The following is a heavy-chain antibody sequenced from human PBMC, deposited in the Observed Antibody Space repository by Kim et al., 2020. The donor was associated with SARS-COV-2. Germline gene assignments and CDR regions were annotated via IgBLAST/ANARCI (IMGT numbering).Heavy chain of an antibody. CDR1: GFTFSSYW. D-gene: IGHD3-9*01. CDR2: IKQDGSEK. J-gene: IGHJ4*02. V-gene: IGHV3-7*03. CDR3: ARDWAFLNPDILTGYRGQAFDY. Sequence: GGSLRLSCAASGFTFSSYWMSWVRQAPGKGLEWVANIKQDGSEKYYVESVKGRFTISRDNAKNSLYLQMNSLRAEDTAVYYCARDWAFLNPDILTGYRGQAFDYWGQGTLVTVSS.